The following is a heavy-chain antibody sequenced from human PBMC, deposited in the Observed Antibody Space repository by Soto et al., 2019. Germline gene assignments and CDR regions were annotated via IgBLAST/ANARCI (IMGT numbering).Heavy chain of an antibody. V-gene: IGHV5-10-1*01. CDR1: GYSFTSYW. J-gene: IGHJ6*02. D-gene: IGHD5-12*01. CDR3: ARERWLQSYYYYGMDV. Sequence: ESLKISCKGSGYSFTSYWISWVRQMPGKGLEWMGRIDPSDSYTNYSPSFQGHVTISADKSISTAYLQWSSLKASDTAMYYCARERWLQSYYYYGMDVWGQGTTVTVSS. CDR2: IDPSDSYT.